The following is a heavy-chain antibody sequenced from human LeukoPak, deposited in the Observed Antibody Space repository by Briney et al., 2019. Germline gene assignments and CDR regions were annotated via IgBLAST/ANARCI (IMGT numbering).Heavy chain of an antibody. CDR2: INPNSGGT. D-gene: IGHD2-2*01. Sequence: ASVKVSCKASGYTFTGYYMHWVRQAPGQGLEWMGWINPNSGGTNYAQKFQGRVTMTRDTSISTAYMELSRLGSDDTAVYYCARDVVVPAAMRGDFDYWGQGTLVTVSS. CDR1: GYTFTGYY. V-gene: IGHV1-2*02. J-gene: IGHJ4*02. CDR3: ARDVVVPAAMRGDFDY.